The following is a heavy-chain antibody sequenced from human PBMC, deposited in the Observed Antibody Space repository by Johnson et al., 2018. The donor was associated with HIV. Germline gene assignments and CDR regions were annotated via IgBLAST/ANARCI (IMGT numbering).Heavy chain of an antibody. V-gene: IGHV3-30-3*01. J-gene: IGHJ3*02. CDR3: VKPPREVTVVDAFDI. CDR1: GFTFSSYA. Sequence: QVQLVESGGGVVQPGRSMRLSCAASGFTFSSYAMHWVRQAPGKGLEWVAVISYDGSNKYYADSVKGRFTISRDNSKNTLFLQMNSLRPEDTALYSCVKPPREVTVVDAFDIWGRGTMVTVSS. D-gene: IGHD4-23*01. CDR2: ISYDGSNK.